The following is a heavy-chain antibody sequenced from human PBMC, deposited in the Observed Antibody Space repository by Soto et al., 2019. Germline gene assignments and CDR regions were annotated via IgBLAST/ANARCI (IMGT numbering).Heavy chain of an antibody. D-gene: IGHD5-12*01. Sequence: QVQLVESGGGVVQPGRSLRLSCAASGFTFSSYGMHWVRQAPGKGLEWVAVISYDGSNKYYADSVKGRFTISRDNSKNTLYLQKNSLRAEDTAVYYCVGGYDPWAYYYGMDVWGQGTTVTVSS. V-gene: IGHV3-30*03. CDR2: ISYDGSNK. CDR1: GFTFSSYG. J-gene: IGHJ6*02. CDR3: VGGYDPWAYYYGMDV.